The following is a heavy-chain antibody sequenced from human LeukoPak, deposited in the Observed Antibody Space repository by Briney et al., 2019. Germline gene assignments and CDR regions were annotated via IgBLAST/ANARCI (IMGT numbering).Heavy chain of an antibody. V-gene: IGHV3-48*03. CDR1: GFTFSDYE. J-gene: IGHJ5*02. CDR2: ISTSGSII. CDR3: ARVQFQWFDP. Sequence: GGSLRLSCAASGFTFSDYEMNWVRQAPGKGLEWILHISTSGSIIHYADSVKGRFTISRDNAKNSLYLQMNSLRVDDTAVYYCARVQFQWFDPWGPGTLVTVSS. D-gene: IGHD6-19*01.